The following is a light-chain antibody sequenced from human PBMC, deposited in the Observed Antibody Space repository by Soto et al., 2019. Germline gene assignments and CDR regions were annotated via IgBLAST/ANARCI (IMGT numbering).Light chain of an antibody. CDR3: QQLNSYPLT. V-gene: IGKV1-9*01. Sequence: DIQLTQSPSFLSASVGDRVTITCRVSQGISSYLAWYQQKPGKAPKLLIYAASTLQSGVPSRFSDSGSGTEFTLTISSLQPEDFATYYCQQLNSYPLTFGGGTKVEIK. J-gene: IGKJ4*01. CDR1: QGISSY. CDR2: AAS.